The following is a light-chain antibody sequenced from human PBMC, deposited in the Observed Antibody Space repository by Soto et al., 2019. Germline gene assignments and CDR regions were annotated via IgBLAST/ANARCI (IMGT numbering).Light chain of an antibody. Sequence: QSVLSQPASVSGSPGQTITISCTGTSTDVGGYNAVSWYQHHPGKAPKLIIYEVTHRPSGVSDRFSDSKSGNTASLTISGLEADYEADYFCSSYSIITPDLFGNGKKVTVL. CDR1: STDVGGYNA. V-gene: IGLV2-14*01. CDR2: EVT. CDR3: SSYSIITPDL. J-gene: IGLJ1*01.